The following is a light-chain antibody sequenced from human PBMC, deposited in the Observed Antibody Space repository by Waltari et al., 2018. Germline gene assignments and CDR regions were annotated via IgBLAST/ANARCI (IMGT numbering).Light chain of an antibody. J-gene: IGLJ3*02. CDR2: KDT. CDR3: QSADNSGTYWE. V-gene: IGLV3-25*03. CDR1: ALPKQY. Sequence: SHELTQPPSVSVSPGQTATISCSRDALPKQYGYVYQQQPGQAPILLIYKDTERPSGIPERFSGFSSGTTVTLTISGVQAEDEADYYCQSADNSGTYWEFGGGTKLTVL.